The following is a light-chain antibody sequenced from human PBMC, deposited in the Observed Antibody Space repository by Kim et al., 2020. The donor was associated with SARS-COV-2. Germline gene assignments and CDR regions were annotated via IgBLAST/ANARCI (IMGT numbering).Light chain of an antibody. CDR2: KAS. V-gene: IGKV1-5*03. CDR3: QQYDSYPYT. Sequence: SASVGDRVTFTCRASQRISTWLAWYQQKPGNAPNLLIYKASTLESGVPSRFSGSGSGTEFTLTITSLQPDDSSTYYCQQYDSYPYTFGQGTKLEI. J-gene: IGKJ2*01. CDR1: QRISTW.